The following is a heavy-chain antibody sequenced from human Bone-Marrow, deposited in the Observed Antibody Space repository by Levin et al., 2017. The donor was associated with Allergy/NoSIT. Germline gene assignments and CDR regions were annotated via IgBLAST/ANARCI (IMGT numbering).Heavy chain of an antibody. J-gene: IGHJ4*02. CDR3: VGGGYSYGSYY. Sequence: SETLSLTCTVSGGSISSGGYYWSWIRQHPGKGLEWIGYIYYSGSTYYNPSLKSRVTISVDTSKNQFSLKLSSVTAADTAVYYCVGGGYSYGSYYWGQGTLVTVSS. D-gene: IGHD5-18*01. CDR2: IYYSGST. V-gene: IGHV4-31*03. CDR1: GGSISSGGYY.